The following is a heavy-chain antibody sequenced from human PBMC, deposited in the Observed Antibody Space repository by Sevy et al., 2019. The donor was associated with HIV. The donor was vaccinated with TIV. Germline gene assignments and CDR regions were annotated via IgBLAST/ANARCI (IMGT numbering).Heavy chain of an antibody. CDR2: IKQDGNEK. V-gene: IGHV3-7*01. D-gene: IGHD3-22*01. Sequence: GGSLRLSCVASGFNLSPYWMTWVRQAPGKGLEWVANIKQDGNEKYYVDSVKGRFTISRDNAKNALYLQMYSLRVEDTAVYFCASNTFHYDSNTCYPVYWGQGTRVTVSS. J-gene: IGHJ4*02. CDR1: GFNLSPYW. CDR3: ASNTFHYDSNTCYPVY.